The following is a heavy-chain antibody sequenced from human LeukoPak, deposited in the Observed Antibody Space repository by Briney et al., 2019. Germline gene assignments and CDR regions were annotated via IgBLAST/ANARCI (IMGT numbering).Heavy chain of an antibody. J-gene: IGHJ4*02. D-gene: IGHD2-15*01. CDR1: GITFRNYG. CDR2: IRYDGSNK. V-gene: IGHV3-33*01. Sequence: PGRSLRLSCAASGITFRNYGMHWVRQAPGKGLEWVAVIRYDGSNKDYADSVKGRFTVSRDNSRNTLFLQMNSLRVEDTAVYYCATDRATQYFDYWGQGTLVSVPS. CDR3: ATDRATQYFDY.